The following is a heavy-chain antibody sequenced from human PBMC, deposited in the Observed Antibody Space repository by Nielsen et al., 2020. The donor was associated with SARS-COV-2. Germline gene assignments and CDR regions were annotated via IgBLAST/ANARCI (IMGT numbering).Heavy chain of an antibody. CDR1: GFSFSRYS. Sequence: GGSLRLCCAASGFSFSRYSMVWVRQAPGKGLEWVSSITSSSSNIHYADSMKGRFTISRDNAKNSLFLQMNSLRAEDTAVYYCGMTTDFYYYGMDVWGQGTAVTASS. V-gene: IGHV3-21*01. CDR3: GMTTDFYYYGMDV. CDR2: ITSSSSNI. D-gene: IGHD1-1*01. J-gene: IGHJ6*02.